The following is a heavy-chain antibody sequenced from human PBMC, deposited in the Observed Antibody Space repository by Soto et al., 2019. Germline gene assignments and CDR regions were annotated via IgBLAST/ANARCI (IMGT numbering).Heavy chain of an antibody. D-gene: IGHD7-27*01. J-gene: IGHJ4*02. CDR3: ASPWGSSDY. Sequence: EVRLVESGGGLAQPGGSLRLSCAASGITFSNYEMNWVRQVPGKGLEWISFISSDGDTIYYAVSVKGRFTISRDNAKNSLYLQMNSLRAEDSAVYYCASPWGSSDYWGQGTLVTVSS. V-gene: IGHV3-48*03. CDR2: ISSDGDTI. CDR1: GITFSNYE.